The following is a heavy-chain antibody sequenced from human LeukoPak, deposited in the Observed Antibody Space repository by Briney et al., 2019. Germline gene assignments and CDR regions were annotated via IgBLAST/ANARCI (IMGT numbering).Heavy chain of an antibody. CDR2: IWYDGSNK. D-gene: IGHD6-13*01. CDR1: GFTFSSYG. J-gene: IGHJ3*02. V-gene: IGHV3-33*01. Sequence: PGGSLRLSCAASGFTFSSYGMHWVRQAPGKGLEWVAVIWYDGSNKYYADSVKGRFTISRDNSKNTLYLQMNSLRAEDTAVYYCARTDSSSYAFDIWGQGTMVTVSS. CDR3: ARTDSSSYAFDI.